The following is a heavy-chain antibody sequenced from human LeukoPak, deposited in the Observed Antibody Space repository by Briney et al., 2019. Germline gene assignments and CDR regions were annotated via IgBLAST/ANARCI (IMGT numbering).Heavy chain of an antibody. J-gene: IGHJ4*02. CDR1: GGSISSGGYY. CDR3: TTSANYGGNSGYFDF. V-gene: IGHV4-39*01. D-gene: IGHD4-23*01. CDR2: SYYSGST. Sequence: SETLSLTCTVSGGSISSGGYYWGWIRQPPGKGLEWIGSSYYSGSTYYNPSLKSRVTISVDTSKNQFSLKLSSVTAADTAVYYCTTSANYGGNSGYFDFWGQGTLVTVSS.